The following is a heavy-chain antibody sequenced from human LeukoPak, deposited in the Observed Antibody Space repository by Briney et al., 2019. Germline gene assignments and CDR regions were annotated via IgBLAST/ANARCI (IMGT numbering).Heavy chain of an antibody. J-gene: IGHJ5*02. CDR3: ARDLYYYGSGTYYNWFDP. V-gene: IGHV1-69*13. D-gene: IGHD3-10*01. CDR2: IIPVFDTT. Sequence: GAPVKVSCKASGGTFSSYAISWVRQAPGQGLEWMGGIIPVFDTTNYAQKFQGRVTITADESTSTAYMELSSLRSEDTAVYYCARDLYYYGSGTYYNWFDPWGQGTLVTVSS. CDR1: GGTFSSYA.